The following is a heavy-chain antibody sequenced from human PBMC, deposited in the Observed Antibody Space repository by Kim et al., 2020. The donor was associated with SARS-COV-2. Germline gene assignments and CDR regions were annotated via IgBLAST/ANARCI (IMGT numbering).Heavy chain of an antibody. CDR2: IYSGGSST. CDR3: ANYPHLPAAIGGDYYYYGMDV. J-gene: IGHJ6*02. CDR1: GFTLSSYA. D-gene: IGHD2-2*02. V-gene: IGHV3-23*03. Sequence: GGSLRLSCAASGFTLSSYAMSWVRQAPGKGLEWVSVIYSGGSSTYYADSVKGRFTISRDNSKNTLYLQMNSLRAEDTAVYYCANYPHLPAAIGGDYYYYGMDVWGQGTTVTVSS.